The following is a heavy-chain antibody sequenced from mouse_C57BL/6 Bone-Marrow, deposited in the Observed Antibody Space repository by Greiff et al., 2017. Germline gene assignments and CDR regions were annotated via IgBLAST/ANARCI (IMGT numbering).Heavy chain of an antibody. Sequence: QVQLQQPGAELVKPGASVKLSCKASGYTFTSYWMQWVKQRPGQGLEWIGEIDPSDSYTNYNQKFKGKATLTVDTSSSTAYMQLSSLTSEDSAVYYCAREVLYAMDYGGQGTSVTVSS. CDR2: IDPSDSYT. CDR3: AREVLYAMDY. J-gene: IGHJ4*01. V-gene: IGHV1-50*01. CDR1: GYTFTSYW.